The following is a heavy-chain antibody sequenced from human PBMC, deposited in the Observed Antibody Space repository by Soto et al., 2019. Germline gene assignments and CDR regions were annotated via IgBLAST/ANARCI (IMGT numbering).Heavy chain of an antibody. Sequence: GSLRLSCAASGFTFSSYWMHWVGQAPGKGLVWVSRINSDGSSPSYADSVKVRFTISRDNTKNTLYLQMNSLRADDTAVYYCARDRGGFLEWERMQGYGMDVWGQGTTVTVS. D-gene: IGHD3-3*01. CDR1: GFTFSSYW. J-gene: IGHJ6*02. V-gene: IGHV3-74*01. CDR2: INSDGSSP. CDR3: ARDRGGFLEWERMQGYGMDV.